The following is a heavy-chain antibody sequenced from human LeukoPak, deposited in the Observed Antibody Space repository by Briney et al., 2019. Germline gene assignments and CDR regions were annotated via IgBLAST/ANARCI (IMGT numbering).Heavy chain of an antibody. CDR3: ARHVSLDY. J-gene: IGHJ4*02. Sequence: SETLSLTCAVSGYSISSGYYWGWIGQPPGKGLEWIGSIYHSGSTYYNPSLKSRVTISVDTSKNQFSLKLSSVTAADTAVYYCARHVSLDYWRRGTLVTVSS. CDR1: GYSISSGYY. CDR2: IYHSGST. D-gene: IGHD5/OR15-5a*01. V-gene: IGHV4-38-2*01.